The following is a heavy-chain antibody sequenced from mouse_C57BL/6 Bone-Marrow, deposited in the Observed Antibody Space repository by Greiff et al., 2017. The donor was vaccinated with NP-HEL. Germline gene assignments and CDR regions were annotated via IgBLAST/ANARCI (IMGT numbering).Heavy chain of an antibody. J-gene: IGHJ3*01. D-gene: IGHD3-2*02. CDR2: ISDGGSYT. V-gene: IGHV5-4*01. CDR3: ARDHSSGYGDPWFAY. Sequence: EVQGVESGGGLVKPGGSLKLSCAASGFTFSSYAMSWVRQTPEKRLEWVATISDGGSYTYYPDNVKGRFTISRDNAKNNLYLQMSHLKSEDTAMYYCARDHSSGYGDPWFAYWGQGTLVTVSA. CDR1: GFTFSSYA.